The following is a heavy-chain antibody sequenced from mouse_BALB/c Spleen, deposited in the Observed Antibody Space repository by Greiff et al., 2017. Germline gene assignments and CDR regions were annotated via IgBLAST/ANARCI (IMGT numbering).Heavy chain of an antibody. CDR1: GFNIKDTY. V-gene: IGHV14-3*02. CDR3: ARWVYYYGSSYDYYAMDY. CDR2: IDPANGNT. D-gene: IGHD1-1*01. Sequence: EVQLQQSGAELVKPGASVKLSCTASGFNIKDTYMHWVKQRPEQGLEWIGRIDPANGNTKYDPKFQGKATITADTSSNTAYLQLSSLTSEDTAVYYCARWVYYYGSSYDYYAMDYWGQGTSVTVSS. J-gene: IGHJ4*01.